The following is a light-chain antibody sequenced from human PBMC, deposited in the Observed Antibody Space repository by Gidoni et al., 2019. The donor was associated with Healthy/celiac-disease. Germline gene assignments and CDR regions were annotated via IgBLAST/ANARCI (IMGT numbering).Light chain of an antibody. CDR3: QVWDSSSDSYV. J-gene: IGLJ1*01. CDR2: DDS. CDR1: NIGSKS. V-gene: IGLV3-21*02. Sequence: SYVLTQPPSVSVAPGQTARITCGGNNIGSKSVHWYQQKPGQAPVLVVYDDSDRPSGLPERFSGSNSGNTATLTISRVEAGDEADYYCQVWDSSSDSYVFGTGTKVTVL.